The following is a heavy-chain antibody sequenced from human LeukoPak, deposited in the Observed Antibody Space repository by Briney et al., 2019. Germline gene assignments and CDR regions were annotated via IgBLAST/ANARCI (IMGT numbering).Heavy chain of an antibody. Sequence: TSEKDSCKASGYTFTGYYIHWVRQAPGQRLEWMAFINPDSGDSYSAPKFQGRVTMTRDTSISTASMEVSWLTSDDTAVYYCATGVATAFTYWGQGTLVIVSS. CDR2: INPDSGDS. CDR1: GYTFTGYY. J-gene: IGHJ4*02. D-gene: IGHD5-12*01. CDR3: ATGVATAFTY. V-gene: IGHV1-2*02.